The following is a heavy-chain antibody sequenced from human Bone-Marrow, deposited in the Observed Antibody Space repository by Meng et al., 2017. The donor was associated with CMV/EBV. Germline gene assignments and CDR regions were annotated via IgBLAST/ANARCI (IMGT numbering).Heavy chain of an antibody. Sequence: GGSLRLSCAASGFTFSSYGMHWVRQAPGKGLEWVSYISSSGSTIYYADSVKGRFTISRDNSKNTLYLQMNSLRAEDTAVYYCAGADGGSLSWYYGMDVWGQGTTVTASS. D-gene: IGHD3-16*01. CDR1: GFTFSSYG. CDR2: ISSSGSTI. CDR3: AGADGGSLSWYYGMDV. V-gene: IGHV3-48*01. J-gene: IGHJ6*02.